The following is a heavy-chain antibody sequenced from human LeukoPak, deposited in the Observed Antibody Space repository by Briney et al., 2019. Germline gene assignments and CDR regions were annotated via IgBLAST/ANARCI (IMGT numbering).Heavy chain of an antibody. Sequence: GGSLRLSCAASGFIFSSYAMSWVRQAPGKGPEWVSAIISSGTTTYYADSVRGRFTISRDNAKNSLCLQMDSLRDEDTAVYYCARVWSGQQLVLGDYWGQGTLVTVSS. J-gene: IGHJ4*02. V-gene: IGHV3-23*01. CDR2: IISSGTTT. D-gene: IGHD6-13*01. CDR3: ARVWSGQQLVLGDY. CDR1: GFIFSSYA.